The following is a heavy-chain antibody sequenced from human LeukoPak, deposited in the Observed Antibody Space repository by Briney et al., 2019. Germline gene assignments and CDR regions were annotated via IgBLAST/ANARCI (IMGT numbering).Heavy chain of an antibody. CDR3: ASRGYDSSGYYYYFDY. CDR2: IIPIFGTA. J-gene: IGHJ4*02. D-gene: IGHD3-22*01. CDR1: GGTFNSYA. V-gene: IGHV1-69*13. Sequence: ASVKVSCKTSGGTFNSYAISWVRQAPGQGLEWMGGIIPIFGTANYAQKFQGRVTITADESTSTAYMELSSLRSEDTAVYYCASRGYDSSGYYYYFDYWGQGTLVTVSS.